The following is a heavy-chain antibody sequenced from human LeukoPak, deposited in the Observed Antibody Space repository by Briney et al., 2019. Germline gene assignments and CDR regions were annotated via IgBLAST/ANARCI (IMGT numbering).Heavy chain of an antibody. CDR3: ARDSGDSSPNGAFDI. CDR2: ISYDGSNK. D-gene: IGHD3-22*01. V-gene: IGHV3-30-3*01. J-gene: IGHJ3*02. Sequence: GGSLRLSCAASGFTFSSYAMHWVRQAPGKGLEWVAVISYDGSNKYYADSVKGRFTISRDNSKNTLYLQMNSLRAEDTAVYYCARDSGDSSPNGAFDIWGQGTMVTVSS. CDR1: GFTFSSYA.